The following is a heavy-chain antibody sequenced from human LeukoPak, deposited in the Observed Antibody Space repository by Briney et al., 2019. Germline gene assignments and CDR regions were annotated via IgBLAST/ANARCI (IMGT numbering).Heavy chain of an antibody. Sequence: GGSLRLSCSASGFTFSTYWMTWVRQAPGKGLEWVANIKQDGSEKYYVDSVKGRFTISRDNAKNSLYLQMNSLGAEDTAVYYCARATGSGIMYYYDSSGYSLDYWAREPWSPSPQ. D-gene: IGHD3-22*01. CDR2: IKQDGSEK. V-gene: IGHV3-7*01. J-gene: IGHJ4*02. CDR3: ARATGSGIMYYYDSSGYSLDY. CDR1: GFTFSTYW.